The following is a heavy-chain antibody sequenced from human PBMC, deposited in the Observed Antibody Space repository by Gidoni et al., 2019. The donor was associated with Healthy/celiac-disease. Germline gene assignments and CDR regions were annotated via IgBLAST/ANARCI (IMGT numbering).Heavy chain of an antibody. CDR2: ISYDGSNK. CDR3: AKVPSGANYYYYMDV. D-gene: IGHD3-3*01. Sequence: QVPLVESGGGVVQPGRSLRLSCPASGFTFSSYGMHWVRQAPGKGLGWVAVISYDGSNKYYADSVKGRFTISRDNSKNTLYLQMNSLRAEDTAVYYCAKVPSGANYYYYMDVWGKGTTVTVSS. J-gene: IGHJ6*03. V-gene: IGHV3-30*18. CDR1: GFTFSSYG.